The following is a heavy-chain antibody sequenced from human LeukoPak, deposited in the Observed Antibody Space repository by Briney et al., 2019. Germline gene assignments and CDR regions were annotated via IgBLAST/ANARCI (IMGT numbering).Heavy chain of an antibody. Sequence: GGSLRLSCAASGFTFSSYAMHWVRQAPGKGLEWVAVISYDGSNKYYADSVKGRFTISRDNSKNTLYLQMNSLRAEDTAVYYCAREGYCDFWSSAKGSYFDYWGQGTLVTVSS. D-gene: IGHD3-3*01. CDR3: AREGYCDFWSSAKGSYFDY. CDR1: GFTFSSYA. CDR2: ISYDGSNK. J-gene: IGHJ4*02. V-gene: IGHV3-30-3*01.